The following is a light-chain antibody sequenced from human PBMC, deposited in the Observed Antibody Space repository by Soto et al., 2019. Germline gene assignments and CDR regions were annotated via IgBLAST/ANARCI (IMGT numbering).Light chain of an antibody. CDR2: AAS. CDR1: QTISSW. Sequence: DIQMTQSPSTLSGSVGDRVTITCRASQTISSWLAWYQQKPGKAPKLLIYAASSLQSGVPSRFSGSGSGTDFTLTISSLQPEDFATYYCQQSYSTLTFGGGTKVDIK. J-gene: IGKJ4*01. CDR3: QQSYSTLT. V-gene: IGKV1-39*01.